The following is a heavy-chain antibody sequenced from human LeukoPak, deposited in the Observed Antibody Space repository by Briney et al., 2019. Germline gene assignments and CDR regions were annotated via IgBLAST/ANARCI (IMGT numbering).Heavy chain of an antibody. J-gene: IGHJ6*02. D-gene: IGHD3-22*01. CDR2: IYSGGDT. V-gene: IGHV3-53*01. CDR1: GFTVSSSY. Sequence: GGSLRLSCAASGFTVSSSYMSWVRQAPGRGLEWVSVIYSGGDTYYADSVKGRFTMSRDNAKNSLYLQMNSLRDEDTAVYYCARGGSGYGDYYYFYGMDVWGQGTTVTVSS. CDR3: ARGGSGYGDYYYFYGMDV.